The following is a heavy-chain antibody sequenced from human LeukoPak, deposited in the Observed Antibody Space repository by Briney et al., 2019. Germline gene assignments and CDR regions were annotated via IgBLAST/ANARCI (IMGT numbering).Heavy chain of an antibody. J-gene: IGHJ6*04. V-gene: IGHV4-38-2*01. Sequence: SSETLSLTCAVSGYSISSGYYWGWIRQPPGKGLEWIGSMSHNRGTYYNPSLKSRVTISMDTSKNQFSLRLSSVTAADTAVYYCASYYASGVSAYNYYGVDVWGKGTTVTVSS. CDR2: MSHNRGT. D-gene: IGHD3-10*01. CDR1: GYSISSGYY. CDR3: ASYYASGVSAYNYYGVDV.